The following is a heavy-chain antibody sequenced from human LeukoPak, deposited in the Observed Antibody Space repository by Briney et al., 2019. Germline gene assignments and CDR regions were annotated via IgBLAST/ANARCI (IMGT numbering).Heavy chain of an antibody. J-gene: IGHJ4*02. CDR1: GFTFSSYS. Sequence: GGSLRLSCAASGFTFSSYSMNWVRQAPGKGLEWVSSISSSSSYIYYADSVKGRFTISRDNAKNSLYLQMNSLRAEDTAVYYCARGVEVAVPFDYWGQGTLVTVSS. D-gene: IGHD6-19*01. V-gene: IGHV3-21*01. CDR3: ARGVEVAVPFDY. CDR2: ISSSSSYI.